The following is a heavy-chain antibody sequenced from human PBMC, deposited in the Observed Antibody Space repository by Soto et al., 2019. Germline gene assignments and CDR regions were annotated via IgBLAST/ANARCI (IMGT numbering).Heavy chain of an antibody. CDR3: ARDAPYYDILTGFGMWEFDAFDI. CDR1: GYTFTSYA. J-gene: IGHJ3*02. Sequence: QVQLVQSGAEVKKPGASVKVSCKASGYTFTSYAMHWLRQATGQRLEWMGWINAGNGNTKYSQKFQGRVTITRDTSASTAYMELSSMRSEDTAVYYCARDAPYYDILTGFGMWEFDAFDIWGQGTMVTDSS. CDR2: INAGNGNT. D-gene: IGHD3-9*01. V-gene: IGHV1-3*01.